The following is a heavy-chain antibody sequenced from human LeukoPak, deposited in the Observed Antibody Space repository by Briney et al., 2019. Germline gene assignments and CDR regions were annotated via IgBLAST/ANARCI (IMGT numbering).Heavy chain of an antibody. D-gene: IGHD3-10*01. CDR3: AKAYGSGSYYPYYYYYYMDV. CDR2: IWYDGSNK. V-gene: IGHV3-33*06. CDR1: GFTFSSYG. J-gene: IGHJ6*03. Sequence: GGSLRLSCTASGFTFSSYGMHWVRQAPGKGLEWVAVIWYDGSNKYYADSVKGRFTISRDNSKNALYLQMNSLRAEDTAVYYCAKAYGSGSYYPYYYYYYMDVWGKGTTVTVSS.